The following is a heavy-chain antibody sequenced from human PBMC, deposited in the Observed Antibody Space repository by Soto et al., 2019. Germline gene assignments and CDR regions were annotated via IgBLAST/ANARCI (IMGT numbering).Heavy chain of an antibody. CDR1: GYSFTSYW. CDR2: IDPSDSYT. CDR3: ARHGCSSTSCYLDYYYYGMDV. J-gene: IGHJ6*02. Sequence: GESLKISCKGSGYSFTSYWISGVRQMPGKGLEWMGRIDPSDSYTNYSPSFQGHVTISADKSISTAYLQWSSLKASDTAMYYCARHGCSSTSCYLDYYYYGMDVWGQGTTVTVSS. D-gene: IGHD2-2*01. V-gene: IGHV5-10-1*01.